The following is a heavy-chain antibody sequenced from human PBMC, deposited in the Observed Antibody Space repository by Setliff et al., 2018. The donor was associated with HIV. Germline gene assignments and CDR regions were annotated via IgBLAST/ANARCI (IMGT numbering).Heavy chain of an antibody. CDR3: ARSPNRVSGTVGYFQR. Sequence: PSETRSLTCAVYDGSLSGYYWSWIRQPPGKGLEWIGEIEHSGSTNYNPSLKSRVTISLHTSENQFSLKLSSVTAADTAVYYCARSPNRVSGTVGYFQRWGQGTLVTVSS. V-gene: IGHV4-34*01. CDR2: IEHSGST. CDR1: DGSLSGYY. D-gene: IGHD1-26*01. J-gene: IGHJ1*01.